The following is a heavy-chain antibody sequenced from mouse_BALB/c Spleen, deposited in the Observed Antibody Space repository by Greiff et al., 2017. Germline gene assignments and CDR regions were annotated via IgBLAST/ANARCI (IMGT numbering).Heavy chain of an antibody. CDR3: TRGGDYDRYFDV. J-gene: IGHJ1*01. CDR2: IYPSDSYT. D-gene: IGHD2-4*01. Sequence: QVQLQQPGAELVRPGASVKLSCKASGYTFTSYWINWVKQRPGQGLEWIGNIYPSDSYTNYNQKFKDEATLTVDKSSSTAYMQLSSPTSEDSAVYYCTRGGDYDRYFDVWGAGTTVTVSS. CDR1: GYTFTSYW. V-gene: IGHV1-69*02.